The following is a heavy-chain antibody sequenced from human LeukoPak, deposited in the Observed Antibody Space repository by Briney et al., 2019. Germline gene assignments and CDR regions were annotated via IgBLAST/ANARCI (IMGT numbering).Heavy chain of an antibody. CDR3: AGREYLGDWFDP. Sequence: SETLSLTCTVSGGSISSSSYYWGWIRQPPGKGLEWIGSIYYSGSTYYNPSLKSRVTISVDTSKNQFSLKLSSVTAADTAVYYCAGREYLGDWFDPWGQGTLVTVSS. J-gene: IGHJ5*02. V-gene: IGHV4-39*01. D-gene: IGHD3-10*01. CDR1: GGSISSSSYY. CDR2: IYYSGST.